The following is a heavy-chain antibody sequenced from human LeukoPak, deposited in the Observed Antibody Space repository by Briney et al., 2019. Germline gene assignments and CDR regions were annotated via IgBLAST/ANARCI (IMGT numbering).Heavy chain of an antibody. J-gene: IGHJ4*02. D-gene: IGHD3-22*01. CDR1: GFTFSDYY. CDR3: ARAYYDSSGYLDY. CDR2: ISSSGSTI. V-gene: IGHV3-11*01. Sequence: GRSLRLSCAASGFTFSDYYMSWIRQAPGKGLEWVSYISSSGSTIYYADSVKGRFTISRDNAKNSLYLQMNSLRAEDTAVYYCARAYYDSSGYLDYWGQGTLVTVSS.